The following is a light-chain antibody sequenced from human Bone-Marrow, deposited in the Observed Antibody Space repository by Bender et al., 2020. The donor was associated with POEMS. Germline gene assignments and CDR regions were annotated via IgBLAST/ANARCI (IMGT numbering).Light chain of an antibody. J-gene: IGLJ3*02. CDR1: KSNIGSNT. Sequence: QSVLTQPPSASGTPGQRVTISCSGNKSNIGSNTVQWYQQVPGTAPKLLIYSDDQRPSGVPYRFSGSKSGSSASLAISELQSVDEADYYCAAWDDSLGAVVFGGGTKLTVL. CDR2: SDD. CDR3: AAWDDSLGAVV. V-gene: IGLV1-44*01.